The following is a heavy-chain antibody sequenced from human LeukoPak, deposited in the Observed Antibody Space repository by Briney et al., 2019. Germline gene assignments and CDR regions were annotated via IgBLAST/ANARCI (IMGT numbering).Heavy chain of an antibody. V-gene: IGHV4-59*01. Sequence: SETLSLTCTVPGGSISAYYWSWIRQPPGKGLEWIGYIHYSGTTNCYPSLKSRVTIALDTSKNQFSLKLNSVTAADTAVYYCARFGTSSSRFFDQWGQGTLVTVSS. CDR3: ARFGTSSSRFFDQ. J-gene: IGHJ4*02. CDR1: GGSISAYY. CDR2: IHYSGTT. D-gene: IGHD6-6*01.